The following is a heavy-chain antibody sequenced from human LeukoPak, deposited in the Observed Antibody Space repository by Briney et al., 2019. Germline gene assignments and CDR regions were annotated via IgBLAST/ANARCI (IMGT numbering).Heavy chain of an antibody. CDR2: IYTSGST. CDR1: GGSFSGYY. D-gene: IGHD4-17*01. J-gene: IGHJ4*02. CDR3: ARESFYGDSD. V-gene: IGHV4-4*07. Sequence: PSETLSPTCAVYGGSFSGYYWSWIRQPAGKGLEWIGRIYTSGSTNYNPSLKSRVTISVDTSKNQFSLKLSSVTAADTAVYYCARESFYGDSDWGQGTLVTVSS.